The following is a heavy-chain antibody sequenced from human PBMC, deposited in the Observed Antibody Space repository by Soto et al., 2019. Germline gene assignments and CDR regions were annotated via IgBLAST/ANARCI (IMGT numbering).Heavy chain of an antibody. V-gene: IGHV1-18*01. D-gene: IGHD4-17*01. CDR2: ISAYNGNT. CDR3: ARVSYGDYLAGDYMDV. CDR1: GSTFTSYG. J-gene: IGHJ6*03. Sequence: ASVKVACKASGSTFTSYGVIWVRQAPGQGLEWMGWISAYNGNTNCAQKLQGRVTMTTDTSTSTAYMELRSLRSDDTAVYYCARVSYGDYLAGDYMDVWGKGTTVTVSS.